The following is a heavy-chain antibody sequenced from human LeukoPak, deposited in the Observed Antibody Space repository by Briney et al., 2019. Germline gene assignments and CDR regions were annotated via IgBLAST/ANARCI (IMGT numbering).Heavy chain of an antibody. CDR2: INEHGSDQ. CDR3: ARDRPGGSYDS. J-gene: IGHJ4*02. CDR1: RFTFTNFW. Sequence: PGGSLRLCCEASRFTFTNFWMSWVRLSPGRGLEWLANINEHGSDQNYVDSVKGRFTISRDNAKNSLCLQMSSLRAEDSAVYYCARDRPGGSYDSWGQGTLVTVSS. V-gene: IGHV3-7*05. D-gene: IGHD3-10*01.